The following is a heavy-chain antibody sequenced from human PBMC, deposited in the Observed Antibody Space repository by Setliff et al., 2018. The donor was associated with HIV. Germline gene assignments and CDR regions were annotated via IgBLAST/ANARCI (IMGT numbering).Heavy chain of an antibody. CDR1: GGSFSNYY. CDR2: VNHSGST. Sequence: PSETLSLTCAVYGGSFSNYYWSWIRQPPGKGLEWIGEVNHSGSTNYNPSLQSRVSISVDTSKKQFSLKLSSVSAADTAVYFCARGVIETDYDYVDIYYYNYMDVWGKGTTVTVSS. CDR3: ARGVIETDYDYVDIYYYNYMDV. D-gene: IGHD5-12*01. J-gene: IGHJ6*03. V-gene: IGHV4-34*01.